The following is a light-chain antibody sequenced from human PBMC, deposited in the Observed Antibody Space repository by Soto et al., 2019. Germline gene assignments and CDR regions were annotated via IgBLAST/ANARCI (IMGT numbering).Light chain of an antibody. CDR1: QSVNTD. CDR3: QQRSNWPPWT. J-gene: IGKJ3*01. Sequence: EVVLTQSPATLSLSPGERATLSCRASQSVNTDLAGYQQKPGQTPSLLIYDASNSATGIPARFSGSGSGTDFPLTITRLEPEEFAVYYCQQRSNWPPWTFGPGPKV. CDR2: DAS. V-gene: IGKV3-11*01.